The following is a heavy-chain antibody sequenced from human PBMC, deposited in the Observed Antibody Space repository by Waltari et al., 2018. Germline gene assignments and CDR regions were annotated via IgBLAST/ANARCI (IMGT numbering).Heavy chain of an antibody. CDR1: GGPFIDYS. D-gene: IGHD7-27*01. CDR3: ARTWGNSPPLGWLDP. V-gene: IGHV4-34*01. CDR2: ISHSGVP. Sequence: QVQLHQWGAGLLKPSETLSLTCAVSGGPFIDYSWSWTRQPPGKGLEWIVKISHSGVPHYNPSGRSRVTLAGDTIKKRFALKLTSVTAAETAVYFCARTWGNSPPLGWLDPWGQGTRVTISS. J-gene: IGHJ5*02.